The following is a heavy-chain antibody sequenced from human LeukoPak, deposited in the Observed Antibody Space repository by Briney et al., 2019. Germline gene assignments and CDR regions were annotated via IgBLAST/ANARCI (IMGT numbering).Heavy chain of an antibody. CDR3: ARRIAAAGLIDY. CDR2: ISYDGSNK. D-gene: IGHD6-13*01. CDR1: GFTFSSYG. Sequence: PGRSLRLSCAASGFTFSSYGMHWVRQAPGKGLEWVAVISYDGSNKYYADSVKGRFTISRDNSKNTLYLQMNSLRAEDTAVYYCARRIAAAGLIDYWGRGTLVTVSS. J-gene: IGHJ4*02. V-gene: IGHV3-30*03.